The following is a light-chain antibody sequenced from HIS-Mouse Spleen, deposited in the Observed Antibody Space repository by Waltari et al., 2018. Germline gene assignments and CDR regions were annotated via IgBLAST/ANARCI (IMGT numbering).Light chain of an antibody. V-gene: IGLV2-14*03. CDR1: SSDVGGHNY. Sequence: QSALTQPASVSGSPGQSITISCPVTSSDVGGHNYVAWYQQHPGKAPKLMIYDVSNRPSGVSNRFSGSKSGNTASLTISGLQAEDEADYYCSSYTSSSTLVFGGGTKLTVL. CDR2: DVS. CDR3: SSYTSSSTLV. J-gene: IGLJ3*02.